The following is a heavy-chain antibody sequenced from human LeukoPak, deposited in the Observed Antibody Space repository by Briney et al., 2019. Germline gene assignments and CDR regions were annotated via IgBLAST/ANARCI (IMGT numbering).Heavy chain of an antibody. J-gene: IGHJ3*02. CDR3: AREIIVGARAFDI. CDR2: IYYSGST. Sequence: SETLSLTCTVSGGSISSYYWSWIRQPPGKGLEWIGYIYYSGSTNYNPSLKSRVTISVDTSKNQFSLKLSSVTAADTAVYYCAREIIVGARAFDIWGQGTMVTVSS. D-gene: IGHD1-26*01. V-gene: IGHV4-59*01. CDR1: GGSISSYY.